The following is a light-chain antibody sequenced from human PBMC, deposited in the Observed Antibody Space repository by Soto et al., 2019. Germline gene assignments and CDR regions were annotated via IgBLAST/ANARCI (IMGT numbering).Light chain of an antibody. CDR2: DAS. CDR3: QQRSNLPPT. CDR1: QSVSRY. V-gene: IGKV3-11*01. Sequence: EIVLTQSPATLSLSPGERATLSCRASQSVSRYLVWYQQKAGQAPRLLIYDASNRATGIPARFSGSGSGTDFTLTISSLEPEDFAVYYCQQRSNLPPTFGQGTKVELK. J-gene: IGKJ1*01.